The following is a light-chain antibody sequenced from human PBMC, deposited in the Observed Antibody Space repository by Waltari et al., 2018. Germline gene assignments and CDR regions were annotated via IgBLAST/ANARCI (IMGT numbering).Light chain of an antibody. CDR2: GAS. J-gene: IGKJ2*01. CDR1: QSVSTN. Sequence: EIVMTQSPATLSVSPGERATITCRASQSVSTNLAWYQQKPGQAHRLLIYGASTRATGIPARFSGGGSGTEFTLTISSLQSEDFAVYYCQQYNDWPPMYTFGQGTKLDI. CDR3: QQYNDWPPMYT. V-gene: IGKV3-15*01.